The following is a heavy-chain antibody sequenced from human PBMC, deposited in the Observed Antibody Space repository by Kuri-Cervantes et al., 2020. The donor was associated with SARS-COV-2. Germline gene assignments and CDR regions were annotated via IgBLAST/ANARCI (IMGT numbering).Heavy chain of an antibody. V-gene: IGHV4-34*01. CDR3: ARDRFLEWLLSREYYYGMDV. CDR2: INYSGTS. CDR1: GESFSGYY. D-gene: IGHD3-3*01. Sequence: SETLSLTCVVHGESFSGYYWSWIRQTPGKGLEWIAEINYSGTSNYNPSLKSRVTVSVDPSKNQFSLKVSSVTAADTAVYYCARDRFLEWLLSREYYYGMDVWGQGTTVTVSS. J-gene: IGHJ6*02.